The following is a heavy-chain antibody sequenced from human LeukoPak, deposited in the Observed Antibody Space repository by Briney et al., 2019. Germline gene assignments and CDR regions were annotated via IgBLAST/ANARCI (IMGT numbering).Heavy chain of an antibody. Sequence: SETLSPTCTVSGGSISSYYWSWIRQPPGKGLEWIGYIYYSGSTNYNPSLKSRVTISVDTSKNQFSLKLSSVTAADTAVYYCARAGSGWYVIDYWGQGTLVTVSS. D-gene: IGHD6-19*01. CDR2: IYYSGST. CDR1: GGSISSYY. CDR3: ARAGSGWYVIDY. J-gene: IGHJ4*02. V-gene: IGHV4-59*01.